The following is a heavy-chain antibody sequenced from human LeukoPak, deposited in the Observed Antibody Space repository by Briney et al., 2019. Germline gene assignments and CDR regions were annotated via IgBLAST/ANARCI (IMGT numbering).Heavy chain of an antibody. J-gene: IGHJ4*02. D-gene: IGHD1-1*01. CDR3: ARSLTTLTYEGY. CDR1: GFTFSSYM. CDR2: INSGSTYT. V-gene: IGHV3-21*01. Sequence: GGSLRLSCAASGFTFSSYMMNWARQAPGKGLEWVSSINSGSTYTYYTESVKGRFTVSRDNAKNSLFLRMNSLRAEDTAIYYCARSLTTLTYEGYWGQGTLVTVSS.